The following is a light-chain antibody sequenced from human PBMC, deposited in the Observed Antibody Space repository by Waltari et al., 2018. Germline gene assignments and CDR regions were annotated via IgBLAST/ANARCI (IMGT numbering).Light chain of an antibody. CDR3: QQYYRTPNT. Sequence: DIVMTQSPHPLAVSLGERATINCKSSQSILYSSNNNNYLAWYQQQPGQPPKLLIYWASTRESGVPDRFTGSGSGTDFARTISSLQAEDVAVYYCQQYYRTPNTFGQGTKLEIK. CDR2: WAS. CDR1: QSILYSSNNNNY. V-gene: IGKV4-1*01. J-gene: IGKJ2*01.